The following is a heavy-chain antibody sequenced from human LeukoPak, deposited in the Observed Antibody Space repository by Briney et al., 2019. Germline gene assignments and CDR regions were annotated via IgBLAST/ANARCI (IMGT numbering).Heavy chain of an antibody. J-gene: IGHJ3*02. Sequence: QPGGSLRLSCAASGFTVSSNYMSWVRQAPGKGLEWVSVIYSGGSTYYADSVKGRFTISRDNSKNTLYLQMNSLRAEDTAVYYCARDGGYCGGDCYYAFDIWGQGTMVTVSS. CDR1: GFTVSSNY. CDR3: ARDGGYCGGDCYYAFDI. D-gene: IGHD2-21*02. CDR2: IYSGGST. V-gene: IGHV3-53*01.